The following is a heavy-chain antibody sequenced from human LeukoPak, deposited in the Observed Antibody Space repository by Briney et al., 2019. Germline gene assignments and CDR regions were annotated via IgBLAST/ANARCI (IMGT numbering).Heavy chain of an antibody. V-gene: IGHV1-46*01. Sequence: GASVKVSCKASGYTFTSYYMHWVRQAPGQGLEWMGIINPSGGSTSYAQKFQGRVTMTRDMSTSTVYMELSSVTAADTAVYYCARGRSNGWFYWGQGTLVTVSS. CDR1: GYTFTSYY. J-gene: IGHJ4*02. CDR2: INPSGGST. D-gene: IGHD2-8*01. CDR3: ARGRSNGWFY.